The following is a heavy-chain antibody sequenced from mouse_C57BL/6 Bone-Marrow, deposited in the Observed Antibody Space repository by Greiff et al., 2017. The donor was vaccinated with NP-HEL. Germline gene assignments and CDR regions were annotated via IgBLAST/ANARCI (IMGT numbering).Heavy chain of an antibody. CDR1: GYTFTSYW. J-gene: IGHJ2*01. CDR2: IDPSDSYT. V-gene: IGHV1-69*01. Sequence: QVQLQQSGAELVMPGASVKLSCKASGYTFTSYWMHWVKQRPGQGLEWIGEIDPSDSYTNYNQKFKGKSTLTVDKSSSTAYMQLSSLTSEDSAVYYCARGTLLRHRDYWGRGTTLTVSS. CDR3: ARGTLLRHRDY. D-gene: IGHD1-2*01.